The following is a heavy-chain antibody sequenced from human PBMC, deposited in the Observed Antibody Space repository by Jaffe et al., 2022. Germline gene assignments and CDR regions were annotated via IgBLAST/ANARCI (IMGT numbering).Heavy chain of an antibody. Sequence: QVQLVQSGAEVKKPGASVKVSCKASGYTFTSYAMHWVRQAPGQRLEWMGWINAGNGNTKYSQKFQGRVTITRDTSASTAYMELSSLRSEDTAVYYCARADEPYDFWSGTAPVEWFDPWGQGTLVTVSS. CDR1: GYTFTSYA. D-gene: IGHD3-3*01. CDR2: INAGNGNT. V-gene: IGHV1-3*01. J-gene: IGHJ5*02. CDR3: ARADEPYDFWSGTAPVEWFDP.